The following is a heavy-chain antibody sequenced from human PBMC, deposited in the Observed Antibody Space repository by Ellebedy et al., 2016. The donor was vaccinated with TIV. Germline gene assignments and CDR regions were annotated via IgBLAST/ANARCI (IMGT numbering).Heavy chain of an antibody. CDR1: GFSFSTYW. CDR2: ISSDGSSI. J-gene: IGHJ4*02. V-gene: IGHV3-74*01. D-gene: IGHD3-9*01. CDR3: AALDMGNDF. Sequence: PGGSLRLSCAASGFSFSTYWMHWVRQAPGKGLVWVSCISSDGSSIGHADSARGRFTISRDNARNTLYLQMNSLRAEDTAVYYCAALDMGNDFWGQGTLVTVSS.